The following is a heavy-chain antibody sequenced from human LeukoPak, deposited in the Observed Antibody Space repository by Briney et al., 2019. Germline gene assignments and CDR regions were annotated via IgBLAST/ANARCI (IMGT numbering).Heavy chain of an antibody. CDR2: IYHSGSA. D-gene: IGHD2-2*02. CDR1: GYSITSGYK. Sequence: PSETLSLTCTVSGYSITSGYKWAWIRQPPGKVLEWIGSIYHSGSAYYNPSLKSRVTISVDTSKNQFSLKLSSVTAADTAVSYCVRYCSSTTCYTRAVDYWGQGTLVTVSS. V-gene: IGHV4-38-2*02. J-gene: IGHJ4*02. CDR3: VRYCSSTTCYTRAVDY.